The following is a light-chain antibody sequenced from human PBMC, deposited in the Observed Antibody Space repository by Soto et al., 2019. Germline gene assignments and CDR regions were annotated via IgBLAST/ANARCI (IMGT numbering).Light chain of an antibody. CDR1: QSVSSSN. J-gene: IGKJ5*01. Sequence: EIVLTQSPGTLSLSPGERATLSCRASQSVSSSNFAWYQQKPGQAPRLLIYGASSRGTGIPDRFSRSGSGTGFTVTISRLEHQDFAVYDCQQYDESPITFGQGTRLQIK. CDR3: QQYDESPIT. CDR2: GAS. V-gene: IGKV3-20*01.